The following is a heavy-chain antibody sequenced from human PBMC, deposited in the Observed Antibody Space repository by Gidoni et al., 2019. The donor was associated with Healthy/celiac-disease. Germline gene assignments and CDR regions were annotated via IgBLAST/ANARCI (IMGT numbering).Heavy chain of an antibody. Sequence: EVQLVESGGGLVQPGGSLRLSCAASGFTVSSNYMSWVRQAPGKGLEWVSVIYSGGSTYYADSVKGRFTISRDNSKNTLYLQMNSLRAEDTAVYYCARGVSRQGWYFDLWGRGTLVTVSS. J-gene: IGHJ2*01. CDR2: IYSGGST. V-gene: IGHV3-66*01. CDR3: ARGVSRQGWYFDL. CDR1: GFTVSSNY.